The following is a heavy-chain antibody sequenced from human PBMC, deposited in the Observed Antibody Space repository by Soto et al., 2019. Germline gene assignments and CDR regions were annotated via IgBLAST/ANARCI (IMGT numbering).Heavy chain of an antibody. CDR2: ISSSGSTI. CDR3: ARGRAVYCSGGSCSPGRGFDP. CDR1: GFTFSDYY. V-gene: IGHV3-11*01. D-gene: IGHD2-15*01. J-gene: IGHJ5*02. Sequence: GGSLRLSCAASGFTFSDYYMSWIRQAPGKGLEWVSYISSSGSTIYYADSVKGRFTISRDNAKNSLYLQMNSLRAEDTVVYYCARGRAVYCSGGSCSPGRGFDPWGQGTLVTVSS.